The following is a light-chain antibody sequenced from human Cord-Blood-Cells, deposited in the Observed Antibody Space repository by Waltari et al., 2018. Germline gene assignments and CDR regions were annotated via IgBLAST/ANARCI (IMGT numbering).Light chain of an antibody. CDR2: KDS. V-gene: IGLV3-1*01. J-gene: IGLJ1*01. CDR3: QAWDSSTPYV. Sequence: SYELTQPPSVSVSPGQTASITCSGDKLGDKYACWYQQKPGQSPVLVIYKDSKRPSGIPGRFSGSNSGNTATLTISGTQAMDEADYYCQAWDSSTPYVFGTGTKVTVL. CDR1: KLGDKY.